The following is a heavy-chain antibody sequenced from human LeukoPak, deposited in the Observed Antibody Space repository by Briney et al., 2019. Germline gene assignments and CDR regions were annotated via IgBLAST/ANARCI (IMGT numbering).Heavy chain of an antibody. D-gene: IGHD5-24*01. V-gene: IGHV5-51*01. CDR3: ARHSGRDGYNRGKSDY. CDR2: IYPGDPDT. CDR1: GYSFTSSW. Sequence: GESLKISCKGSGYSFTSSWIGWVRQMPGKGLEWMGIIYPGDPDTRYSPSFQGQVTISADKSISTAYLQWSSLKASDTAMYYCARHSGRDGYNRGKSDYWGQGTLVTVSS. J-gene: IGHJ4*02.